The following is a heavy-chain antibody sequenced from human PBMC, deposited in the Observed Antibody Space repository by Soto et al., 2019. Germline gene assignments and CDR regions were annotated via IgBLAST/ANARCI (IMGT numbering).Heavy chain of an antibody. Sequence: QVQLQESGPELVKPSETLSLTCTVSSDSIAGENWWSWVRQPPGLGLEWIGEVFHTGGTNYNPSLKSRVTMEVDKSKNQFSLKLISATAADTAVYYCARVFSSGSGWMYYFDFWGQGTLVSVSS. J-gene: IGHJ4*02. V-gene: IGHV4-4*02. CDR2: VFHTGGT. CDR1: SDSIAGENW. CDR3: ARVFSSGSGWMYYFDF. D-gene: IGHD6-19*01.